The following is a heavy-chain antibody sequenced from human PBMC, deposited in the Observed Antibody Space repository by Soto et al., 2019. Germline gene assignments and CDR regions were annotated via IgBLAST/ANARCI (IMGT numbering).Heavy chain of an antibody. V-gene: IGHV3-30*18. J-gene: IGHJ6*03. CDR3: AKGGAAAGSIYYYYYMDV. D-gene: IGHD6-13*01. CDR1: GFTFSSYG. CDR2: ISYDGSNK. Sequence: HPGGSLRLSCAASGFTFSSYGMHWVRQAPGKGLEWVAVISYDGSNKYYADSVKGRFTISRDNSKNTLYLQMNSLRAEDTAVYYCAKGGAAAGSIYYYYYMDVWGKGTTVTVSS.